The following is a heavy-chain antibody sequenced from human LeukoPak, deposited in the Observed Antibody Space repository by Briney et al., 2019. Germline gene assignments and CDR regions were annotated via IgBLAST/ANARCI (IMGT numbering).Heavy chain of an antibody. Sequence: ASVKVSCKTSGYTFTASYIYWVRQAPGQGLEWMGWISAYNGNTNYAQKLQGRVTMTTDTSTSTAYMELRSLRSDDTAVYYCARDLWDYSYGYSPFDYWGQGTLVTVSS. V-gene: IGHV1-18*04. CDR2: ISAYNGNT. D-gene: IGHD5-18*01. CDR3: ARDLWDYSYGYSPFDY. J-gene: IGHJ4*02. CDR1: GYTFTASY.